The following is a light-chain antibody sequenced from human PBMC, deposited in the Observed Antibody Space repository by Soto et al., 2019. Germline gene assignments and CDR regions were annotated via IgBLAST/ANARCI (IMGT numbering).Light chain of an antibody. CDR3: QQYNNWPPLT. J-gene: IGKJ4*01. V-gene: IGKV3-15*01. CDR1: QSVSSN. Sequence: EIVMTQPPTTLSVSPGERATLFCRASQSVSSNLAGYQQKPGQAPRLLIYGASTRATGIPARFSGSGSGTEFTLTISSLQSEDFAVYYCQQYNNWPPLTFGGGTKVEIK. CDR2: GAS.